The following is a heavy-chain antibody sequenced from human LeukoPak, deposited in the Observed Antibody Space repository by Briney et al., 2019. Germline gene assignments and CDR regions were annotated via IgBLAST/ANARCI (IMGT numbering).Heavy chain of an antibody. CDR1: GGSISSYY. J-gene: IGHJ4*02. V-gene: IGHV4-59*01. CDR2: IYYSGNT. D-gene: IGHD5-24*01. CDR3: ARFPQGGFNYFDY. Sequence: SETLSLTCTVSGGSISSYYWSWIRQPPGKGLEWIGYIYYSGNTNYNPSLKSRVTISVDTSKNLFSLKLNSVTTAETAVYYCARFPQGGFNYFDYWGQGALVTVSS.